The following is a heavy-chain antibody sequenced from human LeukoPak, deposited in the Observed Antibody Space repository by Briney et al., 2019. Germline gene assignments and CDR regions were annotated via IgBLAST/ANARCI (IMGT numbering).Heavy chain of an antibody. CDR1: GGSISSYY. Sequence: SETLSLTCTVSGGSISSYYWSWIRQPPGRGLEWIGYIYYSGSTNYNPSLKSRVTISVDTSKNQFSLKVSSVTAADTAVYYCARDSGPRFDYWGQGTLVTVSS. J-gene: IGHJ4*02. V-gene: IGHV4-59*01. D-gene: IGHD6-19*01. CDR2: IYYSGST. CDR3: ARDSGPRFDY.